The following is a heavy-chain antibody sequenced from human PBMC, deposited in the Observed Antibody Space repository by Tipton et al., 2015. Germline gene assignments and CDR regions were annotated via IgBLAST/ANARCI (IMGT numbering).Heavy chain of an antibody. CDR2: IYYSGST. CDR3: ARGDRNIYGVYFYYYGMDV. J-gene: IGHJ6*02. D-gene: IGHD5-18*01. V-gene: IGHV4-61*01. CDR1: GGSVSSRTYY. Sequence: TLSLTCTVSGGSVSSRTYYWSWIRQPPGKGLEWIAFIYYSGSTNYNPSLKSRVTISVGTSKNQVSLNLSSVTAADTAVYYCARGDRNIYGVYFYYYGMDVWGQGTTVTVSS.